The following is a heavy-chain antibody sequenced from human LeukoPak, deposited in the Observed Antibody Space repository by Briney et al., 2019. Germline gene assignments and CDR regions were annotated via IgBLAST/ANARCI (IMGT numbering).Heavy chain of an antibody. D-gene: IGHD6-6*01. J-gene: IGHJ6*03. CDR3: AKVEQLVGYYYYYMDV. V-gene: IGHV3-48*01. Sequence: GGSLRLSCAASGFTFSSYSMNWVRQAPGKGLEWVSYISSSSSTIYYADSVKGRFTISRDNSKNTLYLQTNSLRAEDTAVYYCAKVEQLVGYYYYYMDVWGRGTTVTVSS. CDR1: GFTFSSYS. CDR2: ISSSSSTI.